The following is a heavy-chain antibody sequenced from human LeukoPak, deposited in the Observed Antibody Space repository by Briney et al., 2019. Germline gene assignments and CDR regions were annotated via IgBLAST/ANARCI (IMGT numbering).Heavy chain of an antibody. CDR1: GGSFSTYY. CDR2: INHSGGT. CDR3: ATGGGSVAATAFDY. V-gene: IGHV4-34*01. Sequence: PSETLSLTCAVYGGSFSTYYWSWIRQPPGKGLEWIGEINHSGGTSYNPSLKSRVTISVDTSKIQFSLNVRSVTVADTAVYYCATGGGSVAATAFDYWDQGALVTVSS. J-gene: IGHJ4*02. D-gene: IGHD6-19*01.